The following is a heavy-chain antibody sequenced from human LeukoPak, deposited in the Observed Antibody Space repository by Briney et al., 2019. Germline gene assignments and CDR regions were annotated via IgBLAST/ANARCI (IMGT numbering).Heavy chain of an antibody. CDR3: ATPREGTSWPPPNLNYYYYYGMDV. J-gene: IGHJ6*04. V-gene: IGHV1-69*06. CDR2: IIPIFGTV. CDR1: GGTFSSYA. Sequence: ASVKVSCKASGGTFSSYAISWVRQAPGQGLEWMGGIIPIFGTVNYAQKFQGRVTITADKSTSTAYMELSSLRSEDTAVYYCATPREGTSWPPPNLNYYYYYGMDVWGKGTMVTVSS. D-gene: IGHD2-2*01.